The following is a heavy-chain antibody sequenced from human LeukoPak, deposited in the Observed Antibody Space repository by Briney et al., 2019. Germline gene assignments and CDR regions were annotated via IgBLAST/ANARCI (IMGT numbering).Heavy chain of an antibody. CDR3: ARDLERRDGYNYLDY. CDR1: GFTFSDYY. CDR2: ISSSSSYT. V-gene: IGHV3-11*06. Sequence: PGGSLILSCAASGFTFSDYYMSWIRQAPGKGLEWVSYISSSSSYTNYADSVKGRFTISRDNAKNSLYLQMNSLRAEDTAVCYCARDLERRDGYNYLDYWGQGTLVTVSS. D-gene: IGHD5-24*01. J-gene: IGHJ4*02.